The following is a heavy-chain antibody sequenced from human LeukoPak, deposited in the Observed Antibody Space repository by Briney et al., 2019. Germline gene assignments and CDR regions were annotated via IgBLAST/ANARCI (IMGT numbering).Heavy chain of an antibody. Sequence: GGSLRLSCAASGFTVSSNYMSWVRQAPGKGLEWVSVIYSGGSTYYADPVKGRFTISRDNSKNTLYLQMNSLRAEDTAVYYCASHFSNRRYCSSTSCPPYGMDVWGQGTTVTVSS. V-gene: IGHV3-53*01. CDR1: GFTVSSNY. CDR2: IYSGGST. D-gene: IGHD2-2*01. CDR3: ASHFSNRRYCSSTSCPPYGMDV. J-gene: IGHJ6*02.